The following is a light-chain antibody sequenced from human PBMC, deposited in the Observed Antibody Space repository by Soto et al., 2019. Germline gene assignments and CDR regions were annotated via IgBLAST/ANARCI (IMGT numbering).Light chain of an antibody. CDR2: EVT. CDR3: TSYAGSNIPEL. J-gene: IGLJ2*01. V-gene: IGLV2-8*01. Sequence: QSALTQPPSASGSPGQSVTISCTGTSSDVGGYNFVSWYQQHPGKAPKLMIYEVTKRPSGVPDRFSGSKSGNTASLTVSGLQGEDEADYYCTSYAGSNIPELFGGGTKLTVL. CDR1: SSDVGGYNF.